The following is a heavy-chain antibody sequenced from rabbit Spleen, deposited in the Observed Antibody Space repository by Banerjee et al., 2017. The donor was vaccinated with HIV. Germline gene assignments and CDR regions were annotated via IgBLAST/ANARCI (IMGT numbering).Heavy chain of an antibody. J-gene: IGHJ4*01. V-gene: IGHV1S7*01. CDR3: ARDGAGGSYFAL. CDR2: IDPVFGIT. CDR1: GFTLSSYY. Sequence: QLVESGGGLVQPGGSLKLSCKASGFTLSSYYMNWVRQAPGKGLEWIGYIDPVFGITHYANWVNGRFSISRENAQNTVFLQMTSLTAADTATYFCARDGAGGSYFALWGPGTLVTVS. D-gene: IGHD8-1*01.